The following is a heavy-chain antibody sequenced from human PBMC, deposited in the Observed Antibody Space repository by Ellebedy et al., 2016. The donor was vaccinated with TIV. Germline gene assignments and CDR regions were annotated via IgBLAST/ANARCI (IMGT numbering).Heavy chain of an antibody. CDR3: ATEKGATGQYYYGMDV. CDR1: GFTFSNAR. V-gene: IGHV3-15*01. CDR2: IKRITEGGTL. J-gene: IGHJ6*02. Sequence: GESLKISXAASGFTFSNARMSWVRQAPGKGLEWVGRIKRITEGGTLDYGAPVKGRFAISRDDSQNTLYLQMNSLQTEDTAVYYCATEKGATGQYYYGMDVWGQGTTVTVSS.